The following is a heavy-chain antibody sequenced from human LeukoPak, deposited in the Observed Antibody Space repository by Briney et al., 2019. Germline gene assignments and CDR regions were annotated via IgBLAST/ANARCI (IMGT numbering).Heavy chain of an antibody. J-gene: IGHJ3*02. Sequence: SETLSLPCTVSGGSISRHYWSWIRQPAGKGLEWIGRNYTSWSTNYNPSLKSRVTHSVDTSKNHIPLKLSSATARRTAGVYSARVRTIDAFDIWGEGTIVTVSP. D-gene: IGHD2-2*01. CDR1: GGSISRHY. CDR3: ARVRTIDAFDI. V-gene: IGHV4-4*07. CDR2: NYTSWST.